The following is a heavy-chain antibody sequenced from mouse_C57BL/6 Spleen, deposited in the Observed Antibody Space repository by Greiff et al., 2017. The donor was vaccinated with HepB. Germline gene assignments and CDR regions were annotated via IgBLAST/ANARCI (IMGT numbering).Heavy chain of an antibody. V-gene: IGHV2-2*01. Sequence: VKVVESGPGLVQPSQSLSITCTVSGFSLTSYGVHWVRQSPGKGLEWLGVIWSGGSTDYNAAFISRLSISKDNSKSQVFFKMNSLQADDTAIYYCARRADGYYPYYAMDYWGQGTSVTVSS. CDR1: GFSLTSYG. CDR3: ARRADGYYPYYAMDY. CDR2: IWSGGST. J-gene: IGHJ4*01. D-gene: IGHD2-3*01.